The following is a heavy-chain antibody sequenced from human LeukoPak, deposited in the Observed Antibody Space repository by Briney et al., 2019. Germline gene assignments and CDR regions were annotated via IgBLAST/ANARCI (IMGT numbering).Heavy chain of an antibody. J-gene: IGHJ4*02. CDR1: GFTVSSNY. CDR3: ARTFPSDY. CDR2: IYSGGNT. V-gene: IGHV3-53*01. Sequence: GGSLRLSCAASGFTVSSNYMSWVRQAPGKGLDWVSIIYSGGNTDYTDSVKGRFTISRDNSKNTLYLQMNSLRAEDTAVYYCARTFPSDYWGQGTLVTVSS.